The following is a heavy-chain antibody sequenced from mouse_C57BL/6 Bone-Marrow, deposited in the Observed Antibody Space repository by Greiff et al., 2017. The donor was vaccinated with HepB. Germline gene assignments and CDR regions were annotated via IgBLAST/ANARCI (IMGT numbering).Heavy chain of an antibody. Sequence: EVQGVESGGGLVKPGGSLKLSCAASGFTFSSYAMSWVRQTPEKRLEWVATISDGGSYTYYPDNVKGRFTISRDNAKNNLYLQMSHLKSEDTAMYYFARPSYYLGAWFAYWGQGTLVTVSA. CDR2: ISDGGSYT. J-gene: IGHJ3*01. CDR3: ARPSYYLGAWFAY. D-gene: IGHD2-10*01. CDR1: GFTFSSYA. V-gene: IGHV5-4*01.